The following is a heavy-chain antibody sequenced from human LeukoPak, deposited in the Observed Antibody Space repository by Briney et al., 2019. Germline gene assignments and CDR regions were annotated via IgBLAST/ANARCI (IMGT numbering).Heavy chain of an antibody. CDR3: ARNDYSNYVGYWYLDL. CDR2: ISTYNGNS. J-gene: IGHJ2*01. Sequence: ASVKVSCKASGYTFTSYSINWVRQAPGQGLEWMGWISTYNGNSNYAQKLQGRVTMTTDTSTSTAYMELSRLRSDDTAVYYCARNDYSNYVGYWYLDLWGRGTLVTVSS. V-gene: IGHV1-18*01. CDR1: GYTFTSYS. D-gene: IGHD4-11*01.